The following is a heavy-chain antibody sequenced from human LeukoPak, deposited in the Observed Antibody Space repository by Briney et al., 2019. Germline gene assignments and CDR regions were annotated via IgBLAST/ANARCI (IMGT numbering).Heavy chain of an antibody. CDR2: MISGGSV. V-gene: IGHV3-53*01. CDR1: GGRIIEY. J-gene: IGHJ6*02. CDR3: AKVPEAGTGYGMDV. D-gene: IGHD2-2*01. Sequence: GGSLRLSCVDLGGGRIIEYKNWVRHSPQKGLEWLSMMISGGSVDYADSVKSRFSISKDTSRNTIYLQMNSLRVEDTAIYYCAKVPEAGTGYGMDVWGQGTTVTVS.